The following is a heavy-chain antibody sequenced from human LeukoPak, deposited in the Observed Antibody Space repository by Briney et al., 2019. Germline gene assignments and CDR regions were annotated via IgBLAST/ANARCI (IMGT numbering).Heavy chain of an antibody. V-gene: IGHV5-51*01. CDR1: GYSFTSYW. Sequence: GESLKISCKGSGYSFTSYWIGWVRQMPGKGLEWMGIIYPGDSDTRYSPSFQGQVTISADKSISTAYLQWSSLKASDTAMYYCARHTHYYDFWSGYYTSNWFDPWGQGTLVTVSS. CDR3: ARHTHYYDFWSGYYTSNWFDP. J-gene: IGHJ5*02. CDR2: IYPGDSDT. D-gene: IGHD3-3*01.